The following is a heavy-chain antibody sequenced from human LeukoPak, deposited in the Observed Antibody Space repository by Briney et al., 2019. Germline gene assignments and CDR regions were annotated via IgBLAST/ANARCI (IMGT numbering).Heavy chain of an antibody. Sequence: AGGSQRLSCSASGFSFSTHNMHWVRHAPGKGLEFVSGITSDGENTDYLDFVKGRFTITRDNSKNTLYLHMTSLRPEDTAVYFCVKGRYGTGWDFWGPGTLVIVSS. D-gene: IGHD3-10*01. V-gene: IGHV3-64D*06. CDR1: GFSFSTHN. CDR2: ITSDGENT. CDR3: VKGRYGTGWDF. J-gene: IGHJ4*02.